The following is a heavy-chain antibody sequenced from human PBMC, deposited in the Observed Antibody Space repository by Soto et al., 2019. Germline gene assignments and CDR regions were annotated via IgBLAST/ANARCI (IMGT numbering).Heavy chain of an antibody. Sequence: GASVKVSCKASGYTFTIYGISCVLQAPLQGLEWMGWISAYNGNTNYAQKLQGRVTMTTDTSTSTAYMELRSLRSDDTAVYYCARGSWDSSGPDAFDIWGQGTMVTVSS. CDR1: GYTFTIYG. CDR2: ISAYNGNT. V-gene: IGHV1-18*04. CDR3: ARGSWDSSGPDAFDI. D-gene: IGHD3-22*01. J-gene: IGHJ3*02.